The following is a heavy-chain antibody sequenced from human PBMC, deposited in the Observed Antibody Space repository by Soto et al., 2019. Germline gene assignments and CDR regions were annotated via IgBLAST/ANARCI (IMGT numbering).Heavy chain of an antibody. CDR2: IIPSSGTA. CDR1: GGTFSNYA. J-gene: IGHJ6*02. Sequence: QVQLVQSGAEVKKPGSSVKVSCKASGGTFSNYAISWVRQAPGQGLEWMGGIIPSSGTANYAQKFQGRVTLTAGESTSTAYMELSSLRSEDTAVYYCARSQGSSTSLEIYYYYYYGMDVWGQGTTVTVSS. D-gene: IGHD2-2*01. CDR3: ARSQGSSTSLEIYYYYYYGMDV. V-gene: IGHV1-69*01.